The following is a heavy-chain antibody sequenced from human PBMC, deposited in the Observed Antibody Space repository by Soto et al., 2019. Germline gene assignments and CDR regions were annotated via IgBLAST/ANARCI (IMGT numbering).Heavy chain of an antibody. CDR2: ISGSGDST. V-gene: IGHV3-23*01. Sequence: PGGSLRLSCAASGFTFSSYAMSWVRQAPGKGLEWVSVISGSGDSTYYADSVKGRFTISRDNSKNTLYLQMNSLRAEDTAVYYYSRRTSGWYFDYWGQGTLVTVSS. CDR1: GFTFSSYA. CDR3: SRRTSGWYFDY. J-gene: IGHJ4*02. D-gene: IGHD6-19*01.